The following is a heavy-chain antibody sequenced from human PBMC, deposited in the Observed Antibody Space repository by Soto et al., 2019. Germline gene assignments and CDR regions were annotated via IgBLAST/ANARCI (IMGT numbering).Heavy chain of an antibody. D-gene: IGHD6-13*01. J-gene: IGHJ5*02. CDR3: AREPPAAGENWFDP. CDR1: GGSISSYY. V-gene: IGHV4-59*01. CDR2: IYYSGST. Sequence: QVQLQESGPGLVKPSETLSLTCTVSGGSISSYYWSWIRQPPGKGLEWIGYIYYSGSTNYNPSLKSRVTISVDTSKNQFSLKLSSVTAADTAVYYCAREPPAAGENWFDPWGQGTLVTVSS.